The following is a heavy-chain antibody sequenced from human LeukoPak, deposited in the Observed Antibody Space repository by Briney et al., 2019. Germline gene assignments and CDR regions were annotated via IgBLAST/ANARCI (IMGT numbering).Heavy chain of an antibody. V-gene: IGHV3-13*01. CDR2: IGLVGDT. D-gene: IGHD3-16*02. CDR3: LRDYHGMDV. Sequence: GGSLRLSCAASGFTVSEYDMHWVRQATGKGLAWVSAIGLVGDTYYLGSVKGRFTMSRANANNKVHLQMNSLRDGDTGVYYCLRDYHGMDVWGQGTTVIVSS. CDR1: GFTVSEYD. J-gene: IGHJ6*02.